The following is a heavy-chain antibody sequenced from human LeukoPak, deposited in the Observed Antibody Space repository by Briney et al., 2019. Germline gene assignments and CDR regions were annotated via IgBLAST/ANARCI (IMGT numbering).Heavy chain of an antibody. J-gene: IGHJ4*02. Sequence: ETGGSLRLSCAASGFTFSSYAMSWVRQAPGKGLEWVSAISGSGGSTYYADSVKGRFTISRDNSKNTLYLQMNSLRAEDTAVYYCAKDPLGAGPQYYFDYWGQGTLVTVSS. V-gene: IGHV3-23*01. D-gene: IGHD6-19*01. CDR1: GFTFSSYA. CDR3: AKDPLGAGPQYYFDY. CDR2: ISGSGGST.